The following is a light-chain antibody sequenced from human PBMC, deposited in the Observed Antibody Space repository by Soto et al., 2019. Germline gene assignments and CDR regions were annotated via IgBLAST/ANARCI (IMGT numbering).Light chain of an antibody. V-gene: IGKV3-20*01. CDR2: RAS. CDR3: QQSGSSPT. CDR1: QSVSSSS. Sequence: EIVLTQSPGTLSLSPGEGATLSCRASQSVSSSSLAWYQQKPGQAPRLLIYRASSRATGIPDRFSGSGSGTDFTLTISRLEPAAFAPYFCQQSGSSPTFGQGTKVDIK. J-gene: IGKJ1*01.